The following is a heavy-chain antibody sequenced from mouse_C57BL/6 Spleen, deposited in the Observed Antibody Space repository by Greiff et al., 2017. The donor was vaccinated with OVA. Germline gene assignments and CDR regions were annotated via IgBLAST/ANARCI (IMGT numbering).Heavy chain of an antibody. CDR3: ARGIYDGYYVDYFDY. CDR2: IYPGDGDT. D-gene: IGHD2-3*01. V-gene: IGHV1-82*01. CDR1: GYAFSSSW. J-gene: IGHJ2*01. Sequence: QVQLQQSGPELVKPGASVKISCKASGYAFSSSWMNWVKQRPGKGLEWIGRIYPGDGDTNYNGKFKGKATLTADKSSSTAYMQLSSLTSEDSAVYFCARGIYDGYYVDYFDYWGQGTTLTVSS.